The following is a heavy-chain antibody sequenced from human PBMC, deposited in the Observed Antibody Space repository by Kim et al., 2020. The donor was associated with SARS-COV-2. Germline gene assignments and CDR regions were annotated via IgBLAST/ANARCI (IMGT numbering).Heavy chain of an antibody. CDR3: ARDTPTYYYGSGSHRRDY. CDR1: GGSFSGYY. J-gene: IGHJ4*02. D-gene: IGHD3-10*01. V-gene: IGHV4-34*01. Sequence: SETLSLTCAVYGGSFSGYYWSWIRQPPGKGLEWIGEINHSGSTNYNPSLKSRVTISVDTSKNQFSLKLSSVTAAGTAVYYCARDTPTYYYGSGSHRRDYWGQGTLVTVSS. CDR2: INHSGST.